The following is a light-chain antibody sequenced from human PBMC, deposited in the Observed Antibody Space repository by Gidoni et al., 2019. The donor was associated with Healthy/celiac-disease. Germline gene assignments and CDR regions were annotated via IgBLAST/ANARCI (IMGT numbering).Light chain of an antibody. CDR2: GAS. J-gene: IGKJ1*01. Sequence: EIVMTQSPATLSVSPGERATLSCRASQSVSSNLAWYQQTPGQAPRLLIYGASTRAPGLPARFSGSGSGTEFPLTIRSLRSEDFAVYYCQQYNNWPPWTFGQGTKVEIK. CDR3: QQYNNWPPWT. CDR1: QSVSSN. V-gene: IGKV3-15*01.